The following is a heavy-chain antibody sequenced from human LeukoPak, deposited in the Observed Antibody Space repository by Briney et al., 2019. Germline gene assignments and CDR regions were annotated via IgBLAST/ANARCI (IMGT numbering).Heavy chain of an antibody. Sequence: SQTLSLTCAVSGGSISSGGYSWSWIRQPPGKGLEWIGYIYHSGSTYYNPSLKSRVTISVDRSKNQFSLKLSSVTAADTAVYYCARGGYYDSSGYSWGQGTLVTVSS. CDR1: GGSISSGGYS. J-gene: IGHJ4*02. CDR3: ARGGYYDSSGYS. D-gene: IGHD3-22*01. V-gene: IGHV4-30-2*01. CDR2: IYHSGST.